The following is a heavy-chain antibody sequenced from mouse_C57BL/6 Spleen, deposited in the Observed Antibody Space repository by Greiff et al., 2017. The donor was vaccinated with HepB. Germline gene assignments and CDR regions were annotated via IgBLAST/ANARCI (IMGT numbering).Heavy chain of an antibody. CDR2: IYPRSGNT. CDR1: GYTFTSYG. J-gene: IGHJ4*01. V-gene: IGHV1-81*01. CDR3: ARGRTAQVYYYAMDY. Sequence: VQLQQSGAELARPGASVKLSCKASGYTFTSYGISWVKQRTGQGLEWIGEIYPRSGNTYYNEKFKGKATLTADKSSSTAYMELRSLTSEDSAVYFGARGRTAQVYYYAMDYGGQGTSVTVSS. D-gene: IGHD3-2*02.